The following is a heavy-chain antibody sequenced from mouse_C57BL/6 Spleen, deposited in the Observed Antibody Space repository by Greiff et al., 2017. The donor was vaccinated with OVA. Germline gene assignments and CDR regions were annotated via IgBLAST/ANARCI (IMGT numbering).Heavy chain of an antibody. Sequence: VQLQQSGPELVKPGASVKISCKASGYSFTSYYIHWVKQRPGQGLEWIGWIYPGSGNNKYNEKFKGKATLTADTSSSTAYMQLSSLTSEDSAVYYCARDVYYGSYYAMDYWGQGTSVTVSS. J-gene: IGHJ4*01. CDR1: GYSFTSYY. D-gene: IGHD2-2*01. CDR3: ARDVYYGSYYAMDY. CDR2: IYPGSGNN. V-gene: IGHV1-66*01.